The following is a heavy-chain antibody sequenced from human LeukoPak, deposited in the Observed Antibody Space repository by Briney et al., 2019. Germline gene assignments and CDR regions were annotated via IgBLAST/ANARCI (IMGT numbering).Heavy chain of an antibody. V-gene: IGHV3-23*01. J-gene: IGHJ4*02. CDR1: GFTFGDYA. CDR2: ISGSGGST. D-gene: IGHD3-22*01. CDR3: AKNFPYYYDSSGYLDY. Sequence: PGGSLRLSCTASGFTFGDYAMSWVRQAPGKGLEWVSAISGSGGSTYYADSVKGRFTISRDNSKNTLYLQMNSLRAEDTAVYYCAKNFPYYYDSSGYLDYWGQGTLVTVSS.